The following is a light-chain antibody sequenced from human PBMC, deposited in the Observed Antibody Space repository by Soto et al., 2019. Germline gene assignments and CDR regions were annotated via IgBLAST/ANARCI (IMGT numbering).Light chain of an antibody. CDR3: QHSFSNPSN. CDR2: GAS. V-gene: IGKV1-39*01. J-gene: IGKJ2*01. Sequence: DIQMTQSPSSLSAPVGARVTITCRASQTISTYLNWYQHKPGTAPKLLIYGASSLHSGVPSRFRGLESGTDFTLAINRLQPADVATSYGQHSFSNPSNVGQGTKLEI. CDR1: QTISTY.